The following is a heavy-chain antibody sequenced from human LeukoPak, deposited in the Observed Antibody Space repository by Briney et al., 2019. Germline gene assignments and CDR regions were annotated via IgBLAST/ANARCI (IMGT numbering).Heavy chain of an antibody. CDR1: GYTFTDYY. D-gene: IGHD3-10*01. V-gene: IGHV1-69-2*01. Sequence: ASVKVSCKVSGYTFTDYYMHWVQQAPGKGLEWMGLVDPEDGETIYAEKFQGRVTITADTSTDTAYMELSSLRSEDTAVYYCATAGGYLRRYYMDVWGKGTTVTVSS. CDR2: VDPEDGET. J-gene: IGHJ6*03. CDR3: ATAGGYLRRYYMDV.